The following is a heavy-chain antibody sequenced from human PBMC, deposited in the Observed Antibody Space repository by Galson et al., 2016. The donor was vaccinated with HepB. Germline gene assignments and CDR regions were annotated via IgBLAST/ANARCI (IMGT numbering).Heavy chain of an antibody. J-gene: IGHJ5*02. CDR1: GFTFSSYW. V-gene: IGHV3-74*01. CDR3: ARESYNRFDP. Sequence: SLRLSCAASGFTFSSYWMHWVRQAPGKGLVWVARINSDGSSTGYADSVKGRFTISRDNGKNSLFLQMNSLRVEDTAIYYCARESYNRFDPWGQGALVTVSS. CDR2: INSDGSST.